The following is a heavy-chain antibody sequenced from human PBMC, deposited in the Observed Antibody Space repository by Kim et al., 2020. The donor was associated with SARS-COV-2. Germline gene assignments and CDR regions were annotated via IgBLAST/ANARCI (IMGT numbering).Heavy chain of an antibody. D-gene: IGHD6-19*01. CDR3: ARGSSGWYYFDY. CDR2: ISYDGSNK. V-gene: IGHV3-30*04. CDR1: GFTFSSYA. J-gene: IGHJ4*02. Sequence: GGSLRLSCAASGFTFSSYAMHWVRQAPGKGLEWVAVISYDGSNKYYADSVKGRFTISRDNSKNTLYLQMNSLRAEDTAVYYCARGSSGWYYFDYWGQGTLGTVSS.